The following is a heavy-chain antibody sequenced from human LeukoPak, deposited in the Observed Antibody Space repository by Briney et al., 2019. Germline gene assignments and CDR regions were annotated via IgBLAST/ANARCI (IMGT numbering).Heavy chain of an antibody. J-gene: IGHJ4*02. CDR1: GFTFSSYA. D-gene: IGHD1-26*01. CDR2: ISYDGSNK. CDR3: AKGRGSYLGVVDY. Sequence: PGGSLRLSCAASGFTFSSYAMHWVRQAPGKGLEWVAVISYDGSNKYYADSVKGRFTISRDNSKNTLYLQMNSLRAEDTAVYYCAKGRGSYLGVVDYWGQGTLVTVSS. V-gene: IGHV3-30-3*01.